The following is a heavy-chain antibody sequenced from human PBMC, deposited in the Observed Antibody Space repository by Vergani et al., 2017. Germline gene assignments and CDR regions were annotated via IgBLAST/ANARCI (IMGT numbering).Heavy chain of an antibody. V-gene: IGHV3-43*02. D-gene: IGHD4-23*01. J-gene: IGHJ6*02. CDR3: AKDHAHGGKSRYYYGMDV. CDR2: ISGDGGST. CDR1: GFTFDDYA. Sequence: EVQLVESGGGVVQPGGSLRLSCAASGFTFDDYAMHWVRQAPGKGLEWVSLISGDGGSTYYADSVKGRFTISRDNSKNSLYLQMNSLRAEDTAVYYCAKDHAHGGKSRYYYGMDVWGQGTTVTVSS.